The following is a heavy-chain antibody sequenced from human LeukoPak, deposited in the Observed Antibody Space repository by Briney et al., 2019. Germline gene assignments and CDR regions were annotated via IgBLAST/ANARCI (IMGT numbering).Heavy chain of an antibody. Sequence: ASVKVSCKASGYTFSIYGITWVRQAPGQGLEWMGWIGAHTGNSDYAQKFQNRVTMTIDTSTSTAYMELRSLGSDDTAVYYCARDLRRGLIAARIFDYWGQGTLVTVSS. CDR1: GYTFSIYG. J-gene: IGHJ4*02. V-gene: IGHV1-18*01. CDR2: IGAHTGNS. CDR3: ARDLRRGLIAARIFDY. D-gene: IGHD6-6*01.